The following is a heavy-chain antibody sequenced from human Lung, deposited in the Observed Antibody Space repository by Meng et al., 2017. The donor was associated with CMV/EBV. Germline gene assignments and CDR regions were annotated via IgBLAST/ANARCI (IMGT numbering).Heavy chain of an antibody. CDR3: ARDRVIVY. CDR2: IKEDGSEK. CDR1: GFTFSTYW. V-gene: IGHV3-7*01. J-gene: IGHJ4*02. Sequence: GESLKISCAASGFTFSTYWMSWVRQAPGKGLEWVANIKEDGSEKYYVDSVRGRFTISRDNAKNSLYLQMNSLRAEDTAVYYCARDRVIVYWGQGTLVTVSS. D-gene: IGHD2-21*01.